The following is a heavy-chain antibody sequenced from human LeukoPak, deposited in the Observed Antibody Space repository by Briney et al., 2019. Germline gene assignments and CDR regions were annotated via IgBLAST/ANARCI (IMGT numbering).Heavy chain of an antibody. CDR2: IKQDGSEK. V-gene: IGHV3-7*01. D-gene: IGHD3-22*01. Sequence: PGGSLRLSCAASGFTFSSYSMNWVRQAPGKGLEWVANIKQDGSEKYYVDSVKGRFTISRDNAKNSLYLQMNSLRAEDTAVYYCARASRITMIVVVITSHYYFDYWGQGTLVTVSS. CDR3: ARASRITMIVVVITSHYYFDY. CDR1: GFTFSSYS. J-gene: IGHJ4*02.